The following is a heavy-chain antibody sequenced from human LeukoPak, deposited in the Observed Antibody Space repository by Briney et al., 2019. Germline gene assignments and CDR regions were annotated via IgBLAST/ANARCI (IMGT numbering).Heavy chain of an antibody. CDR3: AGSVSSWGGIDY. CDR1: GFTFSSYS. D-gene: IGHD7-27*01. CDR2: ISSSSSYI. Sequence: PGGSLRLSXAASGFTFSSYSMNWVRQVPGKGLEWVSSISSSSSYIYYADSVKGRFTISRDNAKNSLYLQMNSLRAEDTAVYYCAGSVSSWGGIDYWGQGTLVTVSS. J-gene: IGHJ4*02. V-gene: IGHV3-21*01.